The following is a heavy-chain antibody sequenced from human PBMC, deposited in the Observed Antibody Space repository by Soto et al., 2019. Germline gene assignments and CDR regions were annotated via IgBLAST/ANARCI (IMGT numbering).Heavy chain of an antibody. J-gene: IGHJ4*02. V-gene: IGHV1-69*13. CDR2: IIPIFGTA. D-gene: IGHD3-22*01. CDR3: AREGVTYYYDSSGFDY. Sequence: SVKVSCKASGGTFSSYAISWVRQAPGQGLEWMGGIIPIFGTANYAQKFQGRVTITADESTSTAYMELSSRRSEDTAVYYCAREGVTYYYDSSGFDYWGKGSLVTV. CDR1: GGTFSSYA.